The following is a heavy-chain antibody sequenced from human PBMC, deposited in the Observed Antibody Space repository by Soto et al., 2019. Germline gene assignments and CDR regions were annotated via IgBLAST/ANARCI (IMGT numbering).Heavy chain of an antibody. CDR1: GFTFGDYA. V-gene: IGHV3-49*04. CDR2: IRSKAYGGTT. CDR3: TRDRAYYDFWSGYYTYYYYYGMDV. D-gene: IGHD3-3*01. J-gene: IGHJ6*02. Sequence: GGSLRLSCTASGFTFGDYAMSWVRQAPGKGLEWVGFIRSKAYGGTTEYAASVKGRFTISRDDSKSIAYLQMNSLKTEDTAVYYCTRDRAYYDFWSGYYTYYYYYGMDVWGQGTTVTVSS.